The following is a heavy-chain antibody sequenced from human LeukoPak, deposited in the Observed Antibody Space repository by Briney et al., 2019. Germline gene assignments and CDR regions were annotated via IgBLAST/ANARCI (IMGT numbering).Heavy chain of an antibody. J-gene: IGHJ4*02. CDR3: AKDQAGSGWYLDY. CDR1: GFTFSSYG. CDR2: ISYDGSNK. D-gene: IGHD6-19*01. Sequence: GGSLRLSCAASGFTFSSYGMHWVRQAPGKGLEWVAVISYDGSNKCYADSVKGRFTISRDNSKNTLYLQMNSLRAEDTAVYYCAKDQAGSGWYLDYWGQGTLVTVSS. V-gene: IGHV3-30*18.